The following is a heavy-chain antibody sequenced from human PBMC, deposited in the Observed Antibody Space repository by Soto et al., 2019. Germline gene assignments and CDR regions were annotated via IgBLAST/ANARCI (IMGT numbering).Heavy chain of an antibody. CDR2: IIPIFGTA. D-gene: IGHD2-15*01. CDR1: GGTFSSYA. CDR3: ARWHCSGGSCYLWFDP. J-gene: IGHJ5*02. Sequence: QVQLVQSGAEVKKPGSSVKVSCKASGGTFSSYAISWVRQAPGQGLEWMGGIIPIFGTANYAQKFQGRVTITADESTSTAYMELSSLRSEHTAVYYCARWHCSGGSCYLWFDPWGQGTLVTVSS. V-gene: IGHV1-69*01.